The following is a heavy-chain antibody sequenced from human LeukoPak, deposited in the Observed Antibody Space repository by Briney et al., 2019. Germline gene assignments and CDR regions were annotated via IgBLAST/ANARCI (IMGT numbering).Heavy chain of an antibody. D-gene: IGHD6-19*01. CDR2: ISYDGSNK. J-gene: IGHJ4*02. V-gene: IGHV3-30*18. CDR1: GFTFSSYG. Sequence: GRSLRLSCAASGFTFSSYGMHWVRQAPGKGLEWVAVISYDGSNKYYADSVKGRFTISRDNSKNTLYLQMNSLRAEDTAVYYCAKDRIAVAGTSVDYWGQGTLVTVSS. CDR3: AKDRIAVAGTSVDY.